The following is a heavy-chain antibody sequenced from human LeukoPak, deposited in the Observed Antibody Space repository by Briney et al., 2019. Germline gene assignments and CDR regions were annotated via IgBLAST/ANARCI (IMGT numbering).Heavy chain of an antibody. J-gene: IGHJ4*02. CDR2: IQTSGSI. Sequence: SETLSLTCTVSGGSMNNHDWSWVRQPAGKGLEWIGRIQTSGSINYNSSLKSRVTISIDASQNYFSLKLTSMTAADSAMYYCARASNIGWYQFDYWGQGMLVTVSS. V-gene: IGHV4-4*07. D-gene: IGHD6-19*01. CDR3: ARASNIGWYQFDY. CDR1: GGSMNNHD.